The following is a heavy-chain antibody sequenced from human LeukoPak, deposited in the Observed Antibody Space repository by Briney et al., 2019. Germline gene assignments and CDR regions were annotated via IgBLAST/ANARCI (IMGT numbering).Heavy chain of an antibody. Sequence: PSETLSLTCTVSGGSISSYYWSWIRQPPGKGLEWIGYIYYSGSTNYNPSLKSRVTISVDTSKNQFSLKLSSVTAADTAVYYCARRPHYYDSSGSYYFDYWGQGTLVTVSS. V-gene: IGHV4-59*08. CDR3: ARRPHYYDSSGSYYFDY. D-gene: IGHD3-22*01. CDR1: GGSISSYY. CDR2: IYYSGST. J-gene: IGHJ4*02.